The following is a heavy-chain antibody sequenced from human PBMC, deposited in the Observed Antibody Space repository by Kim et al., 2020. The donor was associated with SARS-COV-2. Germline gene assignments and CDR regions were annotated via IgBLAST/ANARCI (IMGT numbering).Heavy chain of an antibody. Sequence: YSVDSVKGRFTIARDNAKNSLYLQMNSLRAEDTAVYYCARSIAALYFDYWGQGTLVTVSS. CDR3: ARSIAALYFDY. J-gene: IGHJ4*02. D-gene: IGHD6-13*01. V-gene: IGHV3-7*04.